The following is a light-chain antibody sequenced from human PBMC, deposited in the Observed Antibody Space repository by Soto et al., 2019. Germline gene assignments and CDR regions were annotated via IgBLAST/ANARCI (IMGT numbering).Light chain of an antibody. CDR2: DAS. CDR1: QSISSTY. Sequence: EVVLTQSPGTLSLSPGERATLSCRASQSISSTYLTWYHQRPGQAPRLLIYDASRRATGIPDRFSGSGSGTDFTLTISRLEPEDFAVYYCQQYGDSLLTFGGGTKVDIK. CDR3: QQYGDSLLT. V-gene: IGKV3-20*01. J-gene: IGKJ4*01.